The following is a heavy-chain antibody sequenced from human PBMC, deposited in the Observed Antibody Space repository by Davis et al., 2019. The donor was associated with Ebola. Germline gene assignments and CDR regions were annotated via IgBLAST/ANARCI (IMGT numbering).Heavy chain of an antibody. J-gene: IGHJ3*01. CDR2: INIGSGNT. D-gene: IGHD1-1*01. CDR3: TRARERGWNVGGTLDT. CDR1: RYSFNSHP. V-gene: IGHV1-3*04. Sequence: SVTVSCKTFRYSFNSHPMHWMRQAPGHSPEWVGWINIGSGNTEYSQKLQGRVTITRDTSANTVYMELNSLRSEDTAVYYCTRARERGWNVGGTLDTWGQGTMVVVSS.